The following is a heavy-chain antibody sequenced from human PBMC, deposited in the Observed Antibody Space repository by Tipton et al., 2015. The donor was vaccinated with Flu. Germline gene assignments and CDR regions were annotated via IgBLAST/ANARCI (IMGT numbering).Heavy chain of an antibody. CDR1: GDSFMTYY. D-gene: IGHD3-22*01. J-gene: IGHJ3*01. CDR2: IHYDGSA. Sequence: TLSLTCTVSGDSFMTYYWAWIRQSPGKPPEWLAYIHYDGSATYSPSLKGRLTMSLDTSKNQFSLSLSSVTAADTAVYYCAGYFDLTGHYLPDTFDLWGQGTMVTVSS. V-gene: IGHV4-59*01. CDR3: AGYFDLTGHYLPDTFDL.